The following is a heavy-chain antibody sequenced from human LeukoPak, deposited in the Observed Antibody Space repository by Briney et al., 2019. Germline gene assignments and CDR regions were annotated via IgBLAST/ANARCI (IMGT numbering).Heavy chain of an antibody. CDR2: IYHSGST. CDR3: VGNGYYSLDN. Sequence: SETLSLTCTVSGYSISSGYYWGWIRQPPGQGLEWIGSIYHSGSTYYNPSLKSRVTISVDKSKNQFSLKLNSVTAADSAVYYCVGNGYYSLDNWGQGTLVTVSS. D-gene: IGHD3-10*01. J-gene: IGHJ4*02. V-gene: IGHV4-38-2*02. CDR1: GYSISSGYY.